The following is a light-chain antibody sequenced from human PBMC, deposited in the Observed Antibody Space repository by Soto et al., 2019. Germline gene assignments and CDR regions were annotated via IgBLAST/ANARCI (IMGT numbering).Light chain of an antibody. CDR1: QSVSSIY. V-gene: IGKV3-20*01. J-gene: IGKJ4*01. Sequence: EIVLTQSPGTLSLSPGERATLSCRASQSVSSIYLAWYQQKPGQAPRLLIYGASSRATGIPDRFSCSGSGTDFTLTISRLEPEDFAVYYCQQYDSSLGLTFRGGTKVEIK. CDR2: GAS. CDR3: QQYDSSLGLT.